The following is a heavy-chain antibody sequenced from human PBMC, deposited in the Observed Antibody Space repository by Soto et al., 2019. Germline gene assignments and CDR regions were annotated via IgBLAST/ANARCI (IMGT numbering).Heavy chain of an antibody. CDR1: GYTFTSYD. CDR3: ARGQERRGFDY. CDR2: MNPNSGNT. D-gene: IGHD2-15*01. V-gene: IGHV1-8*01. J-gene: IGHJ4*02. Sequence: QVQLVQSGAEVKKPGASVKVSCKASGYTFTSYDINWVRQATEQGLEWMGWMNPNSGNTVYAQKFQGRVTMTRNTSISTAYMELSSLRSDDTAVYYCARGQERRGFDYWGQGTLVTVSS.